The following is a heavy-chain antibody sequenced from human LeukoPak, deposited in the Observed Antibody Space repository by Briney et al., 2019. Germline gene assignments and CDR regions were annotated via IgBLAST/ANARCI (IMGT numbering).Heavy chain of an antibody. D-gene: IGHD5-18*01. CDR3: ARSYRAHQTLYSSHFFDY. CDR2: INHFGRT. Sequence: SETLSLTCTVSGGSISSSSYYWNWIRQPLGKGLEWIGEINHFGRTKYNPSLKSRVTISGDTSKNQFSLKINSLTAADTAVYYCARSYRAHQTLYSSHFFDYWGQGTLVTVSS. CDR1: GGSISSSSYY. V-gene: IGHV4-39*07. J-gene: IGHJ4*02.